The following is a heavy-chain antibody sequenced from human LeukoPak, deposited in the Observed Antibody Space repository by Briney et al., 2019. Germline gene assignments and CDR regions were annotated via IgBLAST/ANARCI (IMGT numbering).Heavy chain of an antibody. CDR3: AGCSSTSCYRVDY. CDR2: IYYSGST. D-gene: IGHD2-2*02. V-gene: IGHV4-59*01. Sequence: SETLSLTCAVYGGSFSGYYWSWIRQPPGKGLEWIGYIYYSGSTNYNPSLKSRVTISVDTSKNQFSLKLSSVTAADTAVYYCAGCSSTSCYRVDYWGQGTLVTVSS. CDR1: GGSFSGYY. J-gene: IGHJ4*02.